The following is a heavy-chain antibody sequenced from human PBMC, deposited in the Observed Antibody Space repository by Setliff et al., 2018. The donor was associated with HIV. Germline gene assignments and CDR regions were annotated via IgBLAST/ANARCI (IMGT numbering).Heavy chain of an antibody. CDR3: ARDALIVVVPAAIGFDP. CDR2: ISWDGGNT. J-gene: IGHJ5*02. V-gene: IGHV3-43*01. CDR1: GFTFDDYT. Sequence: LRLSCAASGFTFDDYTMHWVRQAPGKGLEWVSIISWDGGNTYYADSVKGRFTISRDNAKNSLYLQMNSLRADDTAVYYCARDALIVVVPAAIGFDPWGQGTLVTVS. D-gene: IGHD2-2*02.